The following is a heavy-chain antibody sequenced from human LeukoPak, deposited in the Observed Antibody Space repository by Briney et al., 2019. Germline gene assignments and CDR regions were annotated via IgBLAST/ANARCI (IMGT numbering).Heavy chain of an antibody. Sequence: GGSLRLSCAASGFTFDDYGMSWVRQAPGKVLEWVSGINWNGGSTGYADSVKGRFTISRDNAKNSLYLQMDSLRAEDTALYYCARQDPGYCSSTSCRYYYYYMDVWGKGTTVTVSS. CDR2: INWNGGST. CDR3: ARQDPGYCSSTSCRYYYYYMDV. CDR1: GFTFDDYG. V-gene: IGHV3-20*04. J-gene: IGHJ6*03. D-gene: IGHD2-2*01.